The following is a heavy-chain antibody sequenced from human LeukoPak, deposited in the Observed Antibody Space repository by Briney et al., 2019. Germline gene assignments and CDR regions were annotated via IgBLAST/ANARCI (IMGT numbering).Heavy chain of an antibody. CDR3: ARDGFFDY. CDR2: ISVYNGQT. V-gene: IGHV1-18*01. CDR1: GGTFSSYA. Sequence: ASVKVSCKASGGTFSSYAISWVRQAPRQGLEWMGWISVYNGQTNYAQKFQGRVTMTADTSTATAYMELRSLRSDDTAVYYCARDGFFDYWGQGTLVTVSS. D-gene: IGHD5-12*01. J-gene: IGHJ4*02.